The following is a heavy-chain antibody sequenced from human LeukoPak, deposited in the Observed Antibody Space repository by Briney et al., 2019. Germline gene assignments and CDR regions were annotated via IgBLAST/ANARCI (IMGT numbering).Heavy chain of an antibody. D-gene: IGHD1-26*01. J-gene: IGHJ4*02. V-gene: IGHV3-21*05. CDR2: IRGGSSDL. CDR1: GFTFSSFS. CDR3: VRDHEWAFDY. Sequence: GGSLRLSCATSGFTFSSFSMNWVRQAPGKGLEWVSYIRGGSSDLHYADSVKGRFTISRDDAKNSLYLQMNSLRAEDTAVYFCVRDHEWAFDYWGQGTLVTVSS.